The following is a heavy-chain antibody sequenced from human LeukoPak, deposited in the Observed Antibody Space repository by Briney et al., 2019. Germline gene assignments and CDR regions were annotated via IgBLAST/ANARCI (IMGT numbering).Heavy chain of an antibody. V-gene: IGHV4-39*07. CDR1: GGSISSSSYY. CDR2: IYYSGST. D-gene: IGHD3-9*01. CDR3: ARDHHYDILTGYSKLGEYYFDY. J-gene: IGHJ4*02. Sequence: SETLSLTCTVSGGSISSSSYYWGWIRQPPGKGLEWIGSIYYSGSTYYNPSLKSRVTISVDTSKNQFSLKLSSVTAADTAVYYCARDHHYDILTGYSKLGEYYFDYWGQGTLVTVSS.